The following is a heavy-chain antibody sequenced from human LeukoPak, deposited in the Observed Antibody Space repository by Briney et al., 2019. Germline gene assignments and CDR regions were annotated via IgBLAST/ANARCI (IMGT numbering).Heavy chain of an antibody. CDR1: GFSIYDYW. Sequence: PGGSLRLSCVASGFSIYDYWMHWARQPPGQGPVAISRINSDGTMTIYADSVRGRFTISRDNARSTLYLQVNSLRAADTAVYHCARDGRAPLYYYDSSGYIDYWGQGTLVTVSS. CDR2: INSDGTMT. D-gene: IGHD3-22*01. CDR3: ARDGRAPLYYYDSSGYIDY. V-gene: IGHV3-74*01. J-gene: IGHJ4*02.